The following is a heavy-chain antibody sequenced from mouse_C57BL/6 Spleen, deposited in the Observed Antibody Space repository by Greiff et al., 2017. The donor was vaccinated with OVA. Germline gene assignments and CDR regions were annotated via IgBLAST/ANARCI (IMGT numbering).Heavy chain of an antibody. CDR1: GYTFTNYW. CDR2: IYPGGGYT. V-gene: IGHV1-63*01. D-gene: IGHD2-4*01. J-gene: IGHJ2*01. CDR3: ARGYYDYDSYYFDY. Sequence: QVQLKQSGAELVRPGTSVKMSCKASGYTFTNYWIGWAKQRPGHGLEWIGEIYPGGGYTNYNEKFKGKATLTADKSSSTAYMQFSSLTSEDSAIYYCARGYYDYDSYYFDYWGQGTTLTVSS.